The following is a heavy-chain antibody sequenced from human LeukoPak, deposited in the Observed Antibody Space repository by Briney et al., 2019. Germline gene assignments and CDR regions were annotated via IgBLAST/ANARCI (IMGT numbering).Heavy chain of an antibody. V-gene: IGHV3-30*04. D-gene: IGHD3-10*01. J-gene: IGHJ4*02. Sequence: PGGSLRLSCAASGFTFSGYAFYWVRQAPGKGLEWVAVISYDGSSKYYADPVKGRFTISRDNPKNTLYLQMNSLRVEDTAVYYCAKDVRALNNYGSGSSGFYWGQGTLVTVSS. CDR1: GFTFSGYA. CDR3: AKDVRALNNYGSGSSGFY. CDR2: ISYDGSSK.